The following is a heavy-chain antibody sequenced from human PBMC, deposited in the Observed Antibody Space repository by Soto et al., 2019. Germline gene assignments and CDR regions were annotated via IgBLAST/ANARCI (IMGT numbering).Heavy chain of an antibody. Sequence: GGSMRLSYAASWFTISSNYMGWVRPAPGKGLEWVSLLYIDGETRHYGDSAKGRFTISRDNSKNTLYLQMTSLRAEDTAVYYWARYLGVTGYYHYFDNWGLGTLVTVSS. D-gene: IGHD3-9*01. CDR1: WFTISSNY. CDR3: ARYLGVTGYYHYFDN. J-gene: IGHJ4*02. CDR2: LYIDGET. V-gene: IGHV3-53*01.